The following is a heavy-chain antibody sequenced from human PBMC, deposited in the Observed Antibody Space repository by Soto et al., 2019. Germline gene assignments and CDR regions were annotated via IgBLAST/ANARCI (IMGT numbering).Heavy chain of an antibody. Sequence: PSETLSLTCTVSDGSISTYYWGWIRQPPGKGLEWIGSIYYSGSTYYNPSLKSRVTISVDTSKNQFSLKLSSVTAADTAVYYCARHAYYYDSWGQGTLVTVSS. CDR3: ARHAYYYDS. V-gene: IGHV4-39*01. J-gene: IGHJ4*02. CDR2: IYYSGST. CDR1: DGSISTYY. D-gene: IGHD3-22*01.